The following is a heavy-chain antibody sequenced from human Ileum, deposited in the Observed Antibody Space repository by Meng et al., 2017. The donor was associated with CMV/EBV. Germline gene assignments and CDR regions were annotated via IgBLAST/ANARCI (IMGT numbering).Heavy chain of an antibody. V-gene: IGHV3-48*03. CDR3: ARELPASWEPFDY. CDR2: INPGGTTI. CDR1: GFTFSSYG. J-gene: IGHJ4*02. Sequence: GGSLRLSCVASGFTFSSYGFNWVRQAPGKGLEWLSHINPGGTTIYYADSVKGRFTISRDDAKSSLYLQMSSLRADDTAVYYCARELPASWEPFDYWGQGTLVTVSS. D-gene: IGHD1-26*01.